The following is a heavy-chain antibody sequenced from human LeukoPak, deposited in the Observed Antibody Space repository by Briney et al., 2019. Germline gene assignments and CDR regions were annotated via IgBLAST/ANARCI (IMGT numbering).Heavy chain of an antibody. J-gene: IGHJ3*02. D-gene: IGHD3-3*01. CDR1: GGSISSYY. V-gene: IGHV4-4*09. Sequence: SETLSLTCTVSGGSISSYYWSWIRQPPGKGLEWIGYIYTSGSTNCNPSLKSRVTISVDTSKNQFSLKLSSVTAADTAVYYCARRITIFGVVGDAFDIWGQGTMVTVSS. CDR3: ARRITIFGVVGDAFDI. CDR2: IYTSGST.